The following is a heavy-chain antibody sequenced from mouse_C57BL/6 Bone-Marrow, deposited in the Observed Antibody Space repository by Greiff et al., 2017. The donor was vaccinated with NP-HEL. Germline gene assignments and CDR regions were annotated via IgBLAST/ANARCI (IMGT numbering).Heavy chain of an antibody. D-gene: IGHD1-1*01. V-gene: IGHV1-22*01. CDR2: INPNNGGT. CDR3: ARSGGYGSSYFDD. J-gene: IGHJ2*01. Sequence: EVKLMESGPELVKPGASVKMSCKASGYTFTDYNMHWVKQSHGKSLEWIGYINPNNGGTSYNQKFKGKATLTVNQSSSTAYIELRSLTSEDSAVYYCARSGGYGSSYFDDWGQGTTLTVSS. CDR1: GYTFTDYN.